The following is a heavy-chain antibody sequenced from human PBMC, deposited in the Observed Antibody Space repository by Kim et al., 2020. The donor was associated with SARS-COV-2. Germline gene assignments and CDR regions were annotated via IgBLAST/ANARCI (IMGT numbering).Heavy chain of an antibody. J-gene: IGHJ4*02. Sequence: GGSLRLSCAASGFTFSSYAMHWVRQAPGKGLEWVAVIWYDGSNKYYADSVKGRFTISRDNSKNTLYLQMNSLRAEDTAVYYCAKSSPEIVVVNPFDYWGQGTLVTLSS. V-gene: IGHV3-33*06. CDR3: AKSSPEIVVVNPFDY. CDR1: GFTFSSYA. CDR2: IWYDGSNK. D-gene: IGHD3-22*01.